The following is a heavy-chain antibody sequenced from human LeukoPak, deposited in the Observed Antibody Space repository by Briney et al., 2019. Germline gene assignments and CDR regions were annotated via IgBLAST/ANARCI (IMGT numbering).Heavy chain of an antibody. CDR1: GFTVSSSY. D-gene: IGHD4-17*01. CDR2: IYSGGNT. V-gene: IGHV3-66*01. J-gene: IGHJ2*01. CDR3: ARRVTTGSYFDL. Sequence: GGSLRLSCAVSGFTVSSSYMSWVRQAPGKGLEWVSFIYSGGNTYYTNSVKGRFTISRDNSKNTLYLQMNSLRAEDTAVYYCARRVTTGSYFDLWGRGTLVTVSS.